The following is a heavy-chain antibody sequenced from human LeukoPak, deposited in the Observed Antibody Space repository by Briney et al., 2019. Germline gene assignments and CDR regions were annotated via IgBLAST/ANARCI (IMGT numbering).Heavy chain of an antibody. CDR3: ARGKIRGYSYGHFDY. CDR1: GGSISSGGYS. CDR2: IYHSGST. V-gene: IGHV4-30-2*01. J-gene: IGHJ4*02. Sequence: SETLSLTCAVSGGSISSGGYSWSWIRQPPGKGLEWIGYIYHSGSTYYNPSLKSRVTISVDRSKNQFSLKLSSVTAADTAVYYCARGKIRGYSYGHFDYWGQGTLVTVSS. D-gene: IGHD5-18*01.